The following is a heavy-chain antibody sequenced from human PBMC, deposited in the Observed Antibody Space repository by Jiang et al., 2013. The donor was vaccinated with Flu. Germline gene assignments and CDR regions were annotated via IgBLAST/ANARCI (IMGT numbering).Heavy chain of an antibody. D-gene: IGHD5-12*01. CDR1: GFTFSSYA. Sequence: VQLVESGGGVVQPGRSLRLSCAASGFTFSSYAMHWVRQAPGKGLEWVAVISYDGSNKYYADSVKGRFTISRDNAKNTLYLQMNSLRAEDTAVYYCASIGGYGYFDYVGPGTLVHRLL. CDR2: ISYDGSNK. CDR3: ASIGGYGYFDY. J-gene: IGHJ4*03. V-gene: IGHV3-30*04.